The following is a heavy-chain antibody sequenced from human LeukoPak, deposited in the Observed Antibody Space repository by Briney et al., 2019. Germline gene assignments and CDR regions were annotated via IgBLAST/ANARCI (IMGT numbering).Heavy chain of an antibody. J-gene: IGHJ6*03. CDR3: ARSFSEYQLYYYYMDV. D-gene: IGHD2-2*01. CDR2: ISYDGSNK. V-gene: IGHV3-30-3*01. CDR1: GFTFSSYA. Sequence: PGRSLRLSCAASGFTFSSYAMHCVRQAPGKGLEWVAVISYDGSNKYYADSVKGRFTISRDNSKNTLYLQMNSLRAEDTAVYYCARSFSEYQLYYYYMDVWGKGTTVTVSS.